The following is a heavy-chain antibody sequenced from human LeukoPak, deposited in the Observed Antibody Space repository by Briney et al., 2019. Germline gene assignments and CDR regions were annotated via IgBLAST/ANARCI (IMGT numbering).Heavy chain of an antibody. CDR2: IWYDGSDK. CDR1: GFTFSSYG. Sequence: GGSLRLSCAASGFTFSSYGMHWVRQAPGKGLEWVAVIWYDGSDKYYADSVKGRFTISGDNSKNTLYLQMNSLRAEDTAVYYCARDKSDYYGSGRHLDYWGQGTLVTVSS. V-gene: IGHV3-33*01. CDR3: ARDKSDYYGSGRHLDY. J-gene: IGHJ4*02. D-gene: IGHD3-10*01.